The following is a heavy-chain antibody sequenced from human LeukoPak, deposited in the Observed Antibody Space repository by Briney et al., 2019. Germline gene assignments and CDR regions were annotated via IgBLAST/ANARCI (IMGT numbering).Heavy chain of an antibody. CDR2: ISGSAGNT. J-gene: IGHJ3*01. CDR3: AKDRSSYYFDAFDF. D-gene: IGHD3-22*01. V-gene: IGHV3-23*01. CDR1: GFSFSNYA. Sequence: GGSLRLSCVASGFSFSNYAMSWVRQAPGKGLEWVSAISGSAGNTYYSDSVKGRFTISRDNSKNTLFLLMDSLRAEDTAMYYCAKDRSSYYFDAFDFWGQGTRVIVSS.